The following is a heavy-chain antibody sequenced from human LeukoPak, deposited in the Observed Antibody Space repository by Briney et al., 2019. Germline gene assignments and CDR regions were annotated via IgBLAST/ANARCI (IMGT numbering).Heavy chain of an antibody. J-gene: IGHJ6*03. D-gene: IGHD2-8*01. Sequence: RALRLSCAASRFTFSSYGMHWVRPAPGKGRGWVAYRQYDGSNEQYTDSVKGRFSISRDSSKNIFYLQMNSLRAEDTAVYYCAKDRCSNGVGCYYYYMDVWGKGTSVTISS. CDR1: RFTFSSYG. CDR2: RQYDGSNE. V-gene: IGHV3-30*02. CDR3: AKDRCSNGVGCYYYYMDV.